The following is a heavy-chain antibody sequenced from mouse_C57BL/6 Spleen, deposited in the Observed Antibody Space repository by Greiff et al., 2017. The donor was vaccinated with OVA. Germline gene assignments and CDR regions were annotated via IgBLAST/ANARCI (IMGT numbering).Heavy chain of an antibody. CDR3: ARGGGYYVDY. D-gene: IGHD2-3*01. V-gene: IGHV1-80*01. J-gene: IGHJ4*01. CDR1: GYAFSSYW. Sequence: VQRVESGAELVKPGASVKISCKASGYAFSSYWMNWVKQRPGKGLEWIGQIYPGDGDTNYNGKFKGKATLTADKSSSTAYMQLSSLTSEDSAVYFCARGGGYYVDYWGQGTSVTVSS. CDR2: IYPGDGDT.